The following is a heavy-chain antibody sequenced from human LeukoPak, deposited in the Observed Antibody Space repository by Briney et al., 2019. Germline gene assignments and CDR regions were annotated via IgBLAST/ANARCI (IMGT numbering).Heavy chain of an antibody. J-gene: IGHJ4*02. D-gene: IGHD3-10*01. Sequence: SVKVSCNAAGYTFTGYYMHWVRQAPGQGLEYMGWINPNSGGTNYAQKFQGSVTMTRDTSIRTAYMELRRLRSDDAGVYYCASPMVRGASVAFDYWDQGTLVTVSS. CDR1: GYTFTGYY. CDR3: ASPMVRGASVAFDY. V-gene: IGHV1-2*02. CDR2: INPNSGGT.